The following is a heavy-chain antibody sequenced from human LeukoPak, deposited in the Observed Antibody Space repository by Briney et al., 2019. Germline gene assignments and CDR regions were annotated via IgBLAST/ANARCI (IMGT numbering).Heavy chain of an antibody. D-gene: IGHD3-3*01. CDR3: ARGPPVLRFLEWTRRENSAKGAFDI. V-gene: IGHV4-34*01. CDR2: INHSGST. Sequence: SETLSLTCAVYGGSFSGYYWSWIRQPPGKGLEWIGEINHSGSTNYNPSHKSRVTISVDTSKNQFSLKLSSVTAADTAVYYCARGPPVLRFLEWTRRENSAKGAFDIWGQGTMVTVSS. J-gene: IGHJ3*02. CDR1: GGSFSGYY.